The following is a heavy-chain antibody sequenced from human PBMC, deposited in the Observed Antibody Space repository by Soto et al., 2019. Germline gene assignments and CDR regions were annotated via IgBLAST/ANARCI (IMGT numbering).Heavy chain of an antibody. J-gene: IGHJ4*02. CDR2: ISSSGGST. CDR1: GFTFSSYS. Sequence: GGSLRLSCAASGFTFSSYSMSWVRQAPGKGLGWVSAISSSGGSTFYADFVKGRFTISRDKSRNTLYLQMNSLRAEDTAIYYCAKYQPMTQPRPYFDYCGQGTLVTAPQ. V-gene: IGHV3-23*01. CDR3: AKYQPMTQPRPYFDY. D-gene: IGHD3-22*01.